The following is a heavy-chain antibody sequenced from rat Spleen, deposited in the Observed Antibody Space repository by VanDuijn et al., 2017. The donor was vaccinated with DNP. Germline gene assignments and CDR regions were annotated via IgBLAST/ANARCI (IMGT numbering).Heavy chain of an antibody. Sequence: EVQLVESGGGSVQPGRSLNISCVASGLILSNYGIHWIRQVPTKGLEWVAYISYDGGSTYYRDSVRGRFTISRDYARSTLYLQMDSLRSEDTATYYCARWEQGYFDYWGQGVMVTVSS. CDR3: ARWEQGYFDY. CDR1: GLILSNYG. J-gene: IGHJ2*01. V-gene: IGHV5-19*01. D-gene: IGHD5-1*01. CDR2: ISYDGGST.